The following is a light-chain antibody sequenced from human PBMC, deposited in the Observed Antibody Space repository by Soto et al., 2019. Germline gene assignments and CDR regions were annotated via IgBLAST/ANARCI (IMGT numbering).Light chain of an antibody. J-gene: IGLJ1*01. CDR2: DVT. CDR1: SSDVGGYDY. Sequence: QPALTQPASVSGSPGQSITISCTGTSSDVGGYDYVSWYQQHPGKAPKLMIYDVTNRPSGVSNRFSGSKSGNTASLTISGLQAEDEASYYCSSYTSSTSYVFGTGTKVTVL. V-gene: IGLV2-14*01. CDR3: SSYTSSTSYV.